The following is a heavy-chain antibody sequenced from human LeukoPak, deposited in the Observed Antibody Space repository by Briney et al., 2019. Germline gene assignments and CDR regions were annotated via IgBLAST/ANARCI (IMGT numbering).Heavy chain of an antibody. J-gene: IGHJ4*02. V-gene: IGHV4-30-4*01. D-gene: IGHD3-22*01. Sequence: SETLSLTCTVSGGSISSDEYYWSWIRQPPGKGLEWIGYIYYSGSTYYNPSLKSRVTISVDTSKNQFSLKLSSVTAADTAVYYCARDRGNYYDSSGYYDYWGQGTLVTVSS. CDR1: GGSISSDEYY. CDR2: IYYSGST. CDR3: ARDRGNYYDSSGYYDY.